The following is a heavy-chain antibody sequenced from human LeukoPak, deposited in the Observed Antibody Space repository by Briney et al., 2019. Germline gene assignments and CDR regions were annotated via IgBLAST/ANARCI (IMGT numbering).Heavy chain of an antibody. J-gene: IGHJ4*02. CDR3: ARGYDYVWGSYRYFDY. CDR2: INPNTGVT. CDR1: GYTFTGYY. D-gene: IGHD3-16*02. Sequence: ASVNVSCKASGYTFTGYYMHWVRQAPGQGLEWVGWINPNTGVTDYAQKFQGRVTTTRDTSINTAYMELSRLRSDDTAVYYCARGYDYVWGSYRYFDYWGQGTLVTVSS. V-gene: IGHV1-2*02.